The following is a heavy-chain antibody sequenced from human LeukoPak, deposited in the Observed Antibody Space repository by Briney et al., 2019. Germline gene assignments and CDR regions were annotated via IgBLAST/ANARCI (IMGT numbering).Heavy chain of an antibody. CDR1: GFTFSHYW. Sequence: GGSLRLSCAASGFTFSHYWMSWVRQAPGKGLEWVSAISGSGVTTHYADSVKGRFTISRDNAKNSLYLQMNSLRAEDTAVYYCARSGRDGYNYSDYWGQGTLVTVSS. D-gene: IGHD5-24*01. CDR3: ARSGRDGYNYSDY. V-gene: IGHV3-21*01. J-gene: IGHJ4*02. CDR2: ISGSGVTT.